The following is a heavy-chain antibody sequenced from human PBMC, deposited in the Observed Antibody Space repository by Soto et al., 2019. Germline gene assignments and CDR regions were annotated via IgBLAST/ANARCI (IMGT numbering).Heavy chain of an antibody. V-gene: IGHV4-39*01. D-gene: IGHD3-3*01. CDR2: IYYSGST. CDR3: ARTYYDFWSGYAAYGMDV. CDR1: GGSISSSSYY. Sequence: QLQLQESGPGLVKPSETLSLTCTVSGGSISSSSYYWGWIRQPPGKGLEWIGSIYYSGSTYYNPSLKSRVTLSVDTSKHQFSLKLSSVTAADTAVYYCARTYYDFWSGYAAYGMDVWGQGTTVTVSS. J-gene: IGHJ6*02.